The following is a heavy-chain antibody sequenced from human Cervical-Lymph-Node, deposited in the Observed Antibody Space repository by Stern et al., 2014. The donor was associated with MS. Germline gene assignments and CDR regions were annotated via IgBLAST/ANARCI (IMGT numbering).Heavy chain of an antibody. D-gene: IGHD1-26*01. Sequence: DQLVESGAEVKKPGSSVKVSCQASGGTLISYPISWVRQAPGQGLELLGGIMPILGTSNYAHKFQGRVTITADESTTTIYMELRSLKSEDTAVYYCARHLGSHESGWFDPWGQGTLVTVSS. J-gene: IGHJ5*02. CDR1: GGTLISYP. V-gene: IGHV1-69*01. CDR3: ARHLGSHESGWFDP. CDR2: IMPILGTS.